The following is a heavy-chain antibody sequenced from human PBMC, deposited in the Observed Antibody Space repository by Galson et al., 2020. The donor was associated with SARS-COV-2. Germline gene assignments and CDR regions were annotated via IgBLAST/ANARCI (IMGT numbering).Heavy chain of an antibody. J-gene: IGHJ2*01. V-gene: IGHV3-21*01. Sequence: GGSLRLSCAASGFTFIDYALNWVRQAPGKGLEWVSSISSSGSFISYADSLKGRFTIFSDNAKDTLYLQMNSLRAEDTAVYYCAGDPGAAGAAGYYFDLWGRGTLGTVSS. CDR2: ISSSGSFI. CDR1: GFTFIDYA. D-gene: IGHD1-26*01. CDR3: AGDPGAAGAAGYYFDL.